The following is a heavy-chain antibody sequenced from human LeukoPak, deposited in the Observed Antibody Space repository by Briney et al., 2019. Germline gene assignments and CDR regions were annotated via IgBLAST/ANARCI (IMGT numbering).Heavy chain of an antibody. J-gene: IGHJ4*02. CDR1: GYTFTGYY. CDR3: ARDERYDSSGYPFDC. V-gene: IGHV1-2*02. D-gene: IGHD3-22*01. CDR2: INPNSGGT. Sequence: GASVKVSCKASGYTFTGYYMHWVRQAPGQGLEWMGWINPNSGGTNYAQKFQGRLTMTRDTSINTAYMELSRLRSADTAVYYCARDERYDSSGYPFDCWGQGTLVTVSS.